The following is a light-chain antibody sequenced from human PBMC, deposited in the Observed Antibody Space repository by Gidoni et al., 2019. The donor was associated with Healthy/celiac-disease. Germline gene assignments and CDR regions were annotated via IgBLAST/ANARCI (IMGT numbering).Light chain of an antibody. J-gene: IGKJ4*01. CDR3: QKYNSAPLT. V-gene: IGKV1-27*01. CDR2: AAS. CDR1: QGISNY. Sequence: DTKMPPSPSSLSASVGDRVTITCRASQGISNYLAWYQQKPGKVPKLLIYAASTLQAGVPSRFSGSGSGTDFTLTISSLQPEDVATYYCQKYNSAPLTFGGGTKVEIK.